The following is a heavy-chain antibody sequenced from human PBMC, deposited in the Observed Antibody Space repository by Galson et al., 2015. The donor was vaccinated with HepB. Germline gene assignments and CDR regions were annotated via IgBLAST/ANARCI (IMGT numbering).Heavy chain of an antibody. CDR1: GFTFSGSA. Sequence: SLRLSCAASGFTFSGSAMHWVRQASGKGLEWVGRIRSKANSYATAYAASVEGRFTISRDDSKNTAYLQMNSLKTEDTAVYYCTTSEGYFDWLPLDYWGQGTLVTVSS. CDR3: TTSEGYFDWLPLDY. V-gene: IGHV3-73*01. CDR2: IRSKANSYAT. D-gene: IGHD3-9*01. J-gene: IGHJ4*02.